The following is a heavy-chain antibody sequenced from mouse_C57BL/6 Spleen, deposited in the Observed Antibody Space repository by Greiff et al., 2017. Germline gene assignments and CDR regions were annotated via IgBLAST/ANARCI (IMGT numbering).Heavy chain of an antibody. Sequence: QVLVKQPGAELVKPGASVTMSCKASGYTFTSYWITWVKQMPGQGLEWIGDIYPGSGSTNYNEQFKSKATLTVDTSSSPAYMQLSSRTSEDSAVYYCAREGISAWCAYGGQGTLVTVSA. J-gene: IGHJ3*01. V-gene: IGHV1-55*01. CDR3: AREGISAWCAY. CDR2: IYPGSGST. CDR1: GYTFTSYW.